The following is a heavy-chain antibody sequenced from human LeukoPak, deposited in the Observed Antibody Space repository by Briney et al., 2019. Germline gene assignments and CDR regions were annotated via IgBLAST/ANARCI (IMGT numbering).Heavy chain of an antibody. Sequence: VSVKVSCKASGYTFTGYYMHWVRQAPGQGLEWMGRINPNSGGTNYAQKFQGRVTMTRDTSISTAYMELSRLRSDDTAVYYCARVRGYYGSGSYNGVYYFDYWGQGTLVTVSS. CDR2: INPNSGGT. CDR1: GYTFTGYY. V-gene: IGHV1-2*06. D-gene: IGHD3-10*01. J-gene: IGHJ4*02. CDR3: ARVRGYYGSGSYNGVYYFDY.